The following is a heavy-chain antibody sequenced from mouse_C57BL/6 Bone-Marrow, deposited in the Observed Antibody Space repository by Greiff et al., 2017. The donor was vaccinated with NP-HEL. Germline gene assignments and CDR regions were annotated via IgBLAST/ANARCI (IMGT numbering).Heavy chain of an antibody. CDR3: ARIRYGSSYGAY. D-gene: IGHD1-1*01. V-gene: IGHV1-64*01. Sequence: VQLQQPGAELVKPGASLKLSCTASGYTFTSYWMPWVHQRPGQGLEWIGMILPNSGSTYYHDSFKSRVTMTVDNASNTAYLQLSSLTSEDSAVYYCARIRYGSSYGAYWGQGTLVTVSA. CDR1: GYTFTSYW. J-gene: IGHJ3*01. CDR2: ILPNSGST.